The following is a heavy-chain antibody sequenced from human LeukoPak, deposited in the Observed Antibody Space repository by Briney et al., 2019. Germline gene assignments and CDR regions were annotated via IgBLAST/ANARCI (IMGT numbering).Heavy chain of an antibody. Sequence: PSETLSLTCTVSGGSTSSGSYYWSWIRQPAGKGLEWIGRIYTSGSTNYNPSLKSRVTISVDTSKNRFSLKLSSVTAADTAVYYCAREPRGEDAFDIWGQGTMVTVSS. D-gene: IGHD3-10*01. CDR1: GGSTSSGSYY. CDR2: IYTSGST. V-gene: IGHV4-61*02. CDR3: AREPRGEDAFDI. J-gene: IGHJ3*02.